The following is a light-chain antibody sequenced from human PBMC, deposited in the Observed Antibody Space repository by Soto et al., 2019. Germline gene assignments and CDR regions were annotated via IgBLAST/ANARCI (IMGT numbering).Light chain of an antibody. CDR2: GAF. CDR3: QQLNTYPIS. Sequence: IQLTQSPSSLSASVGDRDTITCRASQGISSYLAWYQQKPGKAAKLLIYGAFTLERGVPLRFSGTGSGTDFPLTISSLQPEDFATYYCQQLNTYPISFGQGTRLEIK. CDR1: QGISSY. V-gene: IGKV1-9*01. J-gene: IGKJ5*01.